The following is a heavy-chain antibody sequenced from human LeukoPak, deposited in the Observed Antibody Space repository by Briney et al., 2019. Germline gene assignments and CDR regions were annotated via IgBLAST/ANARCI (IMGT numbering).Heavy chain of an antibody. J-gene: IGHJ4*02. D-gene: IGHD6-19*01. CDR3: ARGGSGWYAFDS. V-gene: IGHV3-23*01. CDR1: GFTFSSSA. CDR2: ISGSGGST. Sequence: PGGSLRLSCEASGFTFSSSAMSWVRQAPGKGLEWVSAISGSGGSTYYADSVKGRFTISRDNSKNTLYLQMSSLRVEDTAVYYCARGGSGWYAFDSWGQGTLVTVSS.